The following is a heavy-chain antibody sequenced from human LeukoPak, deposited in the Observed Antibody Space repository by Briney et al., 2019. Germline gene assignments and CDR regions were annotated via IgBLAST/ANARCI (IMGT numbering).Heavy chain of an antibody. CDR3: ARLPGRGESGKAVYY. Sequence: SETLSLTCTDPRDSIRGYYWSWIRQPPGKALEWIGYMYYSGPTNYNPALKSRVTISVDTSKKQFSLKLSSVTAADTAVYYCARLPGRGESGKAVYYCGQGTLVTVSS. J-gene: IGHJ4*02. D-gene: IGHD6-19*01. CDR1: RDSIRGYY. V-gene: IGHV4-59*01. CDR2: MYYSGPT.